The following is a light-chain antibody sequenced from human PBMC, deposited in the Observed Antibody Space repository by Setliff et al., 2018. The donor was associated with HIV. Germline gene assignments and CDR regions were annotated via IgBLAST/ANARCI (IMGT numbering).Light chain of an antibody. CDR3: SSYTSSSTPYV. CDR2: EVS. V-gene: IGLV2-14*01. CDR1: ISDVGGYNY. J-gene: IGLJ1*01. Sequence: QSALTQPASVSGSPGQSITIFCIGTISDVGGYNYVSWYQQYPGKAPKLMIYEVSHRPSGVSNRFSGSKSGNTASLTISGLQAEDEADYYCSSYTSSSTPYVFGTGTKVTVL.